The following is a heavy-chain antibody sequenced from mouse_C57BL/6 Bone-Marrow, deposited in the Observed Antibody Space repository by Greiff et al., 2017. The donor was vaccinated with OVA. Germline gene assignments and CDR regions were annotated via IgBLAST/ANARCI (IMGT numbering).Heavy chain of an antibody. Sequence: QVQLQQSGPELVKPGASVKISCKASGYAFSSSWLTWVKQRPGKGLEWIGRIYPGDGDTNYNGKFKGKATLTADKSSSTAYMQLSSLTSEDSAVYFCARPYYYGSLFAYWGQGTLVTVSA. D-gene: IGHD1-1*01. CDR2: IYPGDGDT. V-gene: IGHV1-82*01. CDR1: GYAFSSSW. J-gene: IGHJ3*01. CDR3: ARPYYYGSLFAY.